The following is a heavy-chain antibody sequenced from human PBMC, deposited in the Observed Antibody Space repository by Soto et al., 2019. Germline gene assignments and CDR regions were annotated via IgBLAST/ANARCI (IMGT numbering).Heavy chain of an antibody. J-gene: IGHJ6*02. CDR2: ISFDGSNK. CDR1: GFTFSSHG. Sequence: QVQLVESGGGVVQPGRSLRLSCAASGFTFSSHGLHWVRQAPSRGLEWVAVISFDGSNKQYGDSVKGRFTISRDNSQKTFVLKMNILRAEDTAEYYGVKVRRTEAYGMEVWGQGTTVIVSS. D-gene: IGHD2-21*01. CDR3: VKVRRTEAYGMEV. V-gene: IGHV3-30*18.